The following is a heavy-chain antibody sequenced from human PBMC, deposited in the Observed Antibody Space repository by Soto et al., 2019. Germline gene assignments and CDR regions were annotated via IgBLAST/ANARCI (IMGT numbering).Heavy chain of an antibody. Sequence: ASVKVSCKASGDAFTSYDINWVRQATGQGLEWMGWMNPNSGNTGYAQKFQGRVTMTRNTSISTAYMELSSLRSEDTAVYYCARSVQDQLAFYYYYYYMDVWGKGTTVTVSS. CDR2: MNPNSGNT. J-gene: IGHJ6*03. CDR3: ARSVQDQLAFYYYYYYMDV. D-gene: IGHD2-2*01. CDR1: GDAFTSYD. V-gene: IGHV1-8*01.